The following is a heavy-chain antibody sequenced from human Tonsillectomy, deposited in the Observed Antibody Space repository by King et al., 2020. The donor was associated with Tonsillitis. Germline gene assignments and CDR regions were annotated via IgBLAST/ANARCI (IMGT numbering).Heavy chain of an antibody. CDR3: ARSSPYGDPKYCYFDD. V-gene: IGHV4-34*01. D-gene: IGHD4-17*01. CDR2: VNYIGTT. J-gene: IGHJ4*02. CDR1: GVSFSGHY. Sequence: VQLLQWGAGLLKPSETLSLSCAVYGVSFSGHYLSWLRQSPEKGLEWIGEVNYIGTTNYNSSFKSRLTVSVDTSKNQFSLRLSFVTDADTALYYCARSSPYGDPKYCYFDDWGQGALVTVSS.